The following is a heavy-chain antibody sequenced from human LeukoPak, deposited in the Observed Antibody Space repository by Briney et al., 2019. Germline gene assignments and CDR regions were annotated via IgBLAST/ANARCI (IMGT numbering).Heavy chain of an antibody. Sequence: GGSLRLSCATSGFIFSSFGMHWVRQARGAGLEWLTLISDDGNDQYYIDSVRGRFTISRDNSISTLYLQMNSLRPEDSAVYYCAKDWGQDSSGYSYLVLDSWGQGTLVTVSS. CDR3: AKDWGQDSSGYSYLVLDS. CDR1: GFIFSSFG. D-gene: IGHD3-22*01. CDR2: ISDDGNDQ. J-gene: IGHJ4*02. V-gene: IGHV3-30*02.